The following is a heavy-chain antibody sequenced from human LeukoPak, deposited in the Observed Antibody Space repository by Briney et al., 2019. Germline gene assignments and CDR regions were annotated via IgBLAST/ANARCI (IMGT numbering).Heavy chain of an antibody. D-gene: IGHD2-8*01. CDR2: ISRGSSSV. Sequence: GGSLRLSCTTSGFSFSSYSMNWVRQTPGKGLEWVSSISRGSSSVFYAESVRGRFTISRDSAKTSVFLQMDSLRADDSALYFCARXXXXGHCXNGVCXYPXYFDFWGQGALVTVSS. J-gene: IGHJ4*02. CDR3: ARXXXXGHCXNGVCXYPXYFDF. CDR1: GFSFSSYS. V-gene: IGHV3-21*01.